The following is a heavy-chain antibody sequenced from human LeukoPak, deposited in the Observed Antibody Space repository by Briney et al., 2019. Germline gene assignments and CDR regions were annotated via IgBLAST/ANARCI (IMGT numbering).Heavy chain of an antibody. CDR1: GFTVSSNY. Sequence: GGSLRLSCAASGFTVSSNYMSWVRQAPGKGLEWVSVIYSGGSTYYADSVKGRFTVSRDNSKNTLYLQMSSLRAEDTAVYYCASGRIPGYYYYGMDVWGQGTTVTVSS. CDR2: IYSGGST. V-gene: IGHV3-66*01. D-gene: IGHD2-2*02. CDR3: ASGRIPGYYYYGMDV. J-gene: IGHJ6*02.